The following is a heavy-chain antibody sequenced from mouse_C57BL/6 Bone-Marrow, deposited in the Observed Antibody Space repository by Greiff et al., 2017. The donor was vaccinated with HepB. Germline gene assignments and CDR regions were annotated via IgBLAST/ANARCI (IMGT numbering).Heavy chain of an antibody. CDR1: GYTFTSYW. CDR2: IDPSDSYT. CDR3: ARTGYYGSSSWFAY. D-gene: IGHD1-1*01. V-gene: IGHV1-69*01. Sequence: QVQLKQSGAELVMPGASVKLSCKASGYTFTSYWMHWVKQRPGQGLEWIGEIDPSDSYTNYNQKFKGKSTLTVDKSSSTAYMQLSSLTSEDSAVYYCARTGYYGSSSWFAYWGQGTLVTVSA. J-gene: IGHJ3*01.